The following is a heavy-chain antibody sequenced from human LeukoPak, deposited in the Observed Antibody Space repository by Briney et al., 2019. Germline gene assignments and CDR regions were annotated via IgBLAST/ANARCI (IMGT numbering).Heavy chain of an antibody. CDR3: ARAEINDYSRY. CDR2: INYSGNT. Sequence: LPLTGTVSGYSIRKGFQGAWFGHPPGKALDWMGSINYSGNTYNNPPLKSRVTISIDTSKNQISLQLTSVTAADTALYFCARAEINDYSRYWGHGILVLVSS. D-gene: IGHD4-11*01. J-gene: IGHJ4*01. CDR1: GYSIRKGFQ. V-gene: IGHV4-38-2*02.